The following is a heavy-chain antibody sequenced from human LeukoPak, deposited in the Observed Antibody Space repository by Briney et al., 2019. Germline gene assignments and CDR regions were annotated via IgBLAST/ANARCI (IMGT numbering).Heavy chain of an antibody. CDR3: ATDRPTKWEVNFDY. Sequence: GASVKVSCKVSGYTLTELSMHWVRQAPGKGLEWMGGFDPEDGETIYAQKFQGRVTMTEDTSTDTAYMELSSLRSEDTAVYYCATDRPTKWEVNFDYWGQGTLVTVSS. CDR2: FDPEDGET. J-gene: IGHJ4*02. D-gene: IGHD1-26*01. CDR1: GYTLTELS. V-gene: IGHV1-24*01.